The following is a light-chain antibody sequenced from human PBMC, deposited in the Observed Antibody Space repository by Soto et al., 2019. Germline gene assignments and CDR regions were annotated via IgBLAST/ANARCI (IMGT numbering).Light chain of an antibody. CDR2: GAS. Sequence: EIVLTQSPGTLSLSRGERATLSCRASQSVSSSYLAWYQQNPGQAPRLLIYGASTRATGIPDRFSGSGSGTDFTLTITRVEPEDFALYYCQQYGSSPYTFGQGTKLEIK. V-gene: IGKV3-20*01. CDR3: QQYGSSPYT. J-gene: IGKJ2*01. CDR1: QSVSSSY.